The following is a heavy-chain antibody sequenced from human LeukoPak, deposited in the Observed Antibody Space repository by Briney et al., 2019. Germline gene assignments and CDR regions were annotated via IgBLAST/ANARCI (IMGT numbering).Heavy chain of an antibody. D-gene: IGHD6-19*01. CDR2: IWSSGDNT. V-gene: IGHV3-23*01. CDR3: AKEAGNGWSYFDY. CDR1: GFTFSSYA. J-gene: IGHJ4*01. Sequence: PGGSLRLSCAASGFTFSSYAMSWVRQAPGKGLEWVSEIWSSGDNTYYADFVKGRFTISRDNSKNTVYLQMISLRAEDTAVYYCAKEAGNGWSYFDYWGQGTLVTVSS.